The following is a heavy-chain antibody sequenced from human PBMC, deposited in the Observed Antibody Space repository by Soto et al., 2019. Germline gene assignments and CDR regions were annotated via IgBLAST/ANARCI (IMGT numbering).Heavy chain of an antibody. V-gene: IGHV4-4*02. CDR1: GGSITSSNW. D-gene: IGHD3-16*01. CDR2: IFHTGRT. J-gene: IGHJ5*02. Sequence: QVHLQESGPGLVKPSGTLSLTCTVSGGSITSSNWWTWVRQSPGKGLEWIGEIFHTGRTDYNPSLKSRVTMSLDKSMSQFSLRLTSVTAADTAVYYCARARSFDYVWGSYQIDPRGQGTLFTVSS. CDR3: ARARSFDYVWGSYQIDP.